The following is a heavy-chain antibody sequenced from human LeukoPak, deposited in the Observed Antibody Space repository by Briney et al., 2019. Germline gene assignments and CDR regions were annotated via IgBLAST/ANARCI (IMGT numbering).Heavy chain of an antibody. Sequence: PGRSLRLTCAASGFTFSSYGTHWVRQAPGKGLEWVAVISYDGSNKYYADSVKGRFTISRDNSKNTLYLQMNSLRAEDTAVYYCAKDSPGSGYYRHFDYWGQGTLVTVSS. J-gene: IGHJ4*02. V-gene: IGHV3-30*18. CDR3: AKDSPGSGYYRHFDY. D-gene: IGHD3-22*01. CDR2: ISYDGSNK. CDR1: GFTFSSYG.